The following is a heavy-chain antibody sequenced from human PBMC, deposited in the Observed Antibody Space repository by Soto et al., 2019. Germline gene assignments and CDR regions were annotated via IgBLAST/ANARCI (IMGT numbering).Heavy chain of an antibody. J-gene: IGHJ1*01. V-gene: IGHV1-8*01. CDR1: GYTFNTYD. D-gene: IGHD6-13*01. CDR2: MNPNTGST. Sequence: ASVKVSCKASGYTFNTYDIEWVRLATGQGLEWMGSMNPNTGSTDYAQKFQGRVTMTMTTSISTAYLELSSLRSDDTAIYYCARTMGGIAAAGSAFWGQGTLVTVSS. CDR3: ARTMGGIAAAGSAF.